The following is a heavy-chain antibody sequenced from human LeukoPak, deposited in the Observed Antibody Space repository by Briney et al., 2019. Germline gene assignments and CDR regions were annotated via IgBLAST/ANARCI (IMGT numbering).Heavy chain of an antibody. CDR2: ITGSGGNT. CDR3: AKHNSPNWYDY. J-gene: IGHJ4*02. D-gene: IGHD1-1*01. V-gene: IGHV3-23*01. CDR1: GFTFSSYA. Sequence: GGSLRLSCAASGFTFSSYAMSWVRQAPGKGLEWVSGITGSGGNTFYADSVKGRFTISRDNSKNMLYLQMNSLRAEDTAIYYCAKHNSPNWYDYWGQGTLVTVSS.